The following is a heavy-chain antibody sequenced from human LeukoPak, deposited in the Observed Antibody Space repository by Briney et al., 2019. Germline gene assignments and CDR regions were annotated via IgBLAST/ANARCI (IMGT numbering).Heavy chain of an antibody. J-gene: IGHJ3*02. Sequence: ASVKVSCKVSGYTLTELSMNWVRQAPGKGLEWMGGFDPEDGETIYAQKFQGRVTMTEDTSTDTAYMELSSLRSEDTAVYYCATGYSRGYDAFDIWGQGTMVTVSS. D-gene: IGHD6-25*01. V-gene: IGHV1-24*01. CDR1: GYTLTELS. CDR2: FDPEDGET. CDR3: ATGYSRGYDAFDI.